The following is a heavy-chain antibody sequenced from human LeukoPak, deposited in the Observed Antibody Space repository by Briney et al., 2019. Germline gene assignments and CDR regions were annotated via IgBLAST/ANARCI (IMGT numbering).Heavy chain of an antibody. J-gene: IGHJ4*02. CDR2: IIPIFGTA. V-gene: IGHV1-69*05. CDR1: GGTFSSYA. Sequence: LAKVSCKASGGTFSSYAISWVRQAPGQGLEWMGGIIPIFGTANYAQKFQGRVTITTDESTSTAYMELSSLRSEDTAVYYCALLDIVVVPAAEWGQGTLVTVSS. D-gene: IGHD2-2*01. CDR3: ALLDIVVVPAAE.